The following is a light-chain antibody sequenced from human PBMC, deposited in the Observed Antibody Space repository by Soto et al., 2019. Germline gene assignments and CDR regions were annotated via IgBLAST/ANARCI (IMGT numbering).Light chain of an antibody. V-gene: IGKV1-39*01. Sequence: DIQMIQSPSSLSASVGDTVTVTCRASQSVVTYLNWYQQKPGKAPELLIYGASSLQSGVPSRFSGSGSRSDFTLTIKGLQPEDFATYYCQQSYRSPYTFGQGTKVDIK. J-gene: IGKJ2*01. CDR2: GAS. CDR3: QQSYRSPYT. CDR1: QSVVTY.